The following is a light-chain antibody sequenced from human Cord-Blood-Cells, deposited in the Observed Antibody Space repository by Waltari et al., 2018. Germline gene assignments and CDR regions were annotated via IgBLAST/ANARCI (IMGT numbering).Light chain of an antibody. CDR1: SSDVGGSNH. CDR2: EVS. Sequence: QSALTQPPSASGSPGQSVTISCTGTSSDVGGSNHVSWYQQHPGKAPKLMIYEVSNRPSGVPDRFSGSKSGNTASLTVSGLQAEDEADYYCSSYAGSNNWVFGGGTKLTVL. J-gene: IGLJ2*01. CDR3: SSYAGSNNWV. V-gene: IGLV2-8*01.